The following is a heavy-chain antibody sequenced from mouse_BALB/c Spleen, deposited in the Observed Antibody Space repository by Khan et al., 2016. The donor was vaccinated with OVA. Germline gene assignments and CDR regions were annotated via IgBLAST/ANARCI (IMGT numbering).Heavy chain of an antibody. J-gene: IGHJ2*01. D-gene: IGHD1-1*01. CDR1: GYSITSGYA. V-gene: IGHV3-2*02. CDR2: ISYSGGT. CDR3: ARGNYYGYYFDY. Sequence: EVHLVESGPGLVKPSQSLSLTCTVTGYSITSGYAWNWIRQFPGNKLEWMGYISYSGGTSYNPSLKSRISITRDTSKNQFFLQLNSVTTEDTATYYCARGNYYGYYFDYWGQGTPLTVSS.